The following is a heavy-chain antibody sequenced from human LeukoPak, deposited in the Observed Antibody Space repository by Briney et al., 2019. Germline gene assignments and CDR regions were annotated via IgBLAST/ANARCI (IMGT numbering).Heavy chain of an antibody. D-gene: IGHD6-19*01. CDR2: IHHSGST. CDR1: GGSISSYY. CDR3: AGSGWSFDAFDF. Sequence: SETLSLTCTVSGGSISSYYWSWIRQPPGKGLEWIGYIHHSGSTNYGPSLKSRVTISVDTSKNRFSLRLNSLTAADTAVYFCAGSGWSFDAFDFWGQGTMVTVSS. J-gene: IGHJ3*01. V-gene: IGHV4-59*08.